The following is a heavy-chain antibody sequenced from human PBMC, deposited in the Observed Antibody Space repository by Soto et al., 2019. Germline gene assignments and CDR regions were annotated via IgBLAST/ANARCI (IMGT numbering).Heavy chain of an antibody. J-gene: IGHJ5*02. CDR2: IYATGAT. D-gene: IGHD1-1*01. CDR3: VRDGTKTLRDWFDP. CDR1: GASISGFY. Sequence: SETLSLTCTVPGASISGFYWSWIRKSAGKGLEWIGRIYATGATDYNPSLKSRVMMSVDTSKKQFSLKLRSVTAADTAVYYCVRDGTKTLRDWFDPWGQGISVTVSS. V-gene: IGHV4-4*07.